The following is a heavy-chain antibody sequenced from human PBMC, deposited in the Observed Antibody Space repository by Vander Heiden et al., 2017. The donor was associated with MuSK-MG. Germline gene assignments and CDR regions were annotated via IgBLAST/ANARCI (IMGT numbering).Heavy chain of an antibody. CDR2: IYHSGST. CDR3: ARLIRDAFDI. D-gene: IGHD4-17*01. CDR1: GYSISSGYC. Sequence: QVQLQESGAGLVKHSETLSLTCAVPGYSISSGYCWGWIRQPPGKGLEWIGSIYHSGSTYDTPALKSRVTISVDTSKNQFSLKLSSVTAADTAVYYGARLIRDAFDIWGQGTMVTVSS. J-gene: IGHJ3*02. V-gene: IGHV4-38-2*01.